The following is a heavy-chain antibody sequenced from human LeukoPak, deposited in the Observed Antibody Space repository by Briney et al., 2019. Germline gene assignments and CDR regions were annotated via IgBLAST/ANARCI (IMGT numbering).Heavy chain of an antibody. CDR2: INPNSGGT. J-gene: IGHJ3*02. CDR1: GYTFTGYY. Sequence: GASVKVSCKASGYTFTGYYMHWVRQAPGQGLEWMGWINPNSGGTNYAQKFQGRVTMTRDTSISTAYMELSRLRSDDTAVYYCARSARAYYYDSSGSAFDIWGQGTMVTVSS. V-gene: IGHV1-2*02. CDR3: ARSARAYYYDSSGSAFDI. D-gene: IGHD3-22*01.